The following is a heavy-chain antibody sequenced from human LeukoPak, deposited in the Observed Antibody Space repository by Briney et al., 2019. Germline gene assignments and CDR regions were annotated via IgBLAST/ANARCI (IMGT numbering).Heavy chain of an antibody. CDR1: RFTFSSYA. CDR2: ISGSGGST. CDR3: AKDRGYSYGYGYYGMDV. Sequence: GGSLRLSCAASRFTFSSYAMSWVRQAPGKGLEWVSAISGSGGSTYYADSVKGRFTISRDNSKNTLYLQMNSLRAEDTAVYYCAKDRGYSYGYGYYGMDVWGQGTTVTVSS. J-gene: IGHJ6*02. V-gene: IGHV3-23*01. D-gene: IGHD5-18*01.